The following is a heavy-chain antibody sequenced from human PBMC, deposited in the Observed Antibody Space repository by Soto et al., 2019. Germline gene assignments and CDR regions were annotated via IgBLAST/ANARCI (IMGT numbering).Heavy chain of an antibody. V-gene: IGHV3-48*03. Sequence: GGSLRLSCAASGFTFSSYEMNWVRQAAGKGLEWVSYISSSGSTIYYADSVKGRFTISRDNAKNSLYLQMKSLRAEDTDVYYCARASYGMDVWGQGTTVTVSS. J-gene: IGHJ6*02. CDR3: ARASYGMDV. CDR2: ISSSGSTI. CDR1: GFTFSSYE.